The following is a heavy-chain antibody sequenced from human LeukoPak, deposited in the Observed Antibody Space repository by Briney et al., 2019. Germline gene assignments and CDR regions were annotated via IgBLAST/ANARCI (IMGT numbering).Heavy chain of an antibody. Sequence: SETLSLTCTVSGGSISSSSYYWGWIRQPPGKGLEWIGSIYYSGSTYYNPSLKSRVTMSVDTSKNQFSLKLSSVTAADTAVYYCARRFQWQQLALFDYWGQGTLVTVSS. CDR1: GGSISSSSYY. CDR2: IYYSGST. V-gene: IGHV4-39*01. J-gene: IGHJ4*02. CDR3: ARRFQWQQLALFDY. D-gene: IGHD6-13*01.